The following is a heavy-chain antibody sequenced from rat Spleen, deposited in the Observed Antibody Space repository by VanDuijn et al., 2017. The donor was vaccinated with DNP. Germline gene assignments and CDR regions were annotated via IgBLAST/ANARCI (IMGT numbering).Heavy chain of an antibody. V-gene: IGHV5-20*01. Sequence: EVQLVESGGGLVQPGRSLKLSCAASGFTFSDYYMAWVRQAPTKGLEWVASINADGGSTSYSDSVKGRFSISRDNAENTVYLQMNSLRSEDTATYYCAKDYHFYAMDAWGQGTSVTVSS. J-gene: IGHJ4*01. CDR2: INADGGST. CDR3: AKDYHFYAMDA. CDR1: GFTFSDYY.